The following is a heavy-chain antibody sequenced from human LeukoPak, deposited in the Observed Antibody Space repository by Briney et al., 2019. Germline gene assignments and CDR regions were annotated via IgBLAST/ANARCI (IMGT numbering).Heavy chain of an antibody. CDR1: GYTLSYYA. CDR2: MNPNSGNT. V-gene: IGHV1-8*01. CDR3: ARGTVVDY. Sequence: ASVKVSCKASGYTLSYYAINWVRQATGQGLEWMGWMNPNSGNTGYAQEFQGRVTMTWDPSIGTAYMELRSLRSEDTALYYCARGTVVDYWGQGTLVTVSS. D-gene: IGHD2-15*01. J-gene: IGHJ4*02.